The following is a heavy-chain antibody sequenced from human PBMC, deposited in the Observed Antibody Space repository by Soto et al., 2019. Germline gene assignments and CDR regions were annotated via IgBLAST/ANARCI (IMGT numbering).Heavy chain of an antibody. V-gene: IGHV5-51*01. J-gene: IGHJ4*02. Sequence: GESLKISCQGSGYTFTGYWIGWVRQMSGEGLEWMGIIYPGDSDTRYSPSFRGQVTISADKSLSTAYLQWSSLKASDTALYYCARGITGISHLYHFDLWGQGTLVTVSS. D-gene: IGHD1-1*01. CDR3: ARGITGISHLYHFDL. CDR2: IYPGDSDT. CDR1: GYTFTGYW.